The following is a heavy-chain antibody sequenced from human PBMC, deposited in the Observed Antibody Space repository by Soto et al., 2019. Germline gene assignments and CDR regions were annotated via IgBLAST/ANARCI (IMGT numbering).Heavy chain of an antibody. Sequence: GGSLRLSCAASGFTFSSYAMSWVRQAPGKGLEWGSAISGSGGSTYYADSVKGRFTISRDNSKNTLYLQMNSLRAEDTAVYYCAKDIVLMVYAPHWGQGTLVTVSS. J-gene: IGHJ4*02. D-gene: IGHD2-8*01. CDR3: AKDIVLMVYAPH. V-gene: IGHV3-23*01. CDR1: GFTFSSYA. CDR2: ISGSGGST.